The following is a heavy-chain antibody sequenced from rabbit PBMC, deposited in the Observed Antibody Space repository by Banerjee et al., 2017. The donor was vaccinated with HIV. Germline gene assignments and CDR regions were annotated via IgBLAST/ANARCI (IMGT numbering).Heavy chain of an antibody. CDR3: ARGYAGSGYYSTTRLDL. V-gene: IGHV1S40*01. CDR1: GFTLSSYW. J-gene: IGHJ3*01. Sequence: QSLEESGGDLVQPGASLTLTCTASGFTLSSYWMCWVRQAPGKGLEWIACIYTGSSGYTYYASWAKGRFTISKTSSTTVTLQMTSLTAADTATYFCARGYAGSGYYSTTRLDLWGPGTLVTVS. D-gene: IGHD8-1*01. CDR2: IYTGSSGYT.